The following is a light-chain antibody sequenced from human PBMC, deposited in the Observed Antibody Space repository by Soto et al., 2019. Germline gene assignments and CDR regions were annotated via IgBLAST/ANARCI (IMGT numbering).Light chain of an antibody. CDR3: CSYAGSSNLWV. J-gene: IGLJ3*02. Sequence: QSALTQSASVSGSPGQSITISCTGTSSDVGSYDLVSWYQQHPGKAPKLMIYEGSKRPSGVSNRFSGSKSGNTASLTISGLQAEDEADYYCCSYAGSSNLWVFGGGTKLTVL. CDR2: EGS. V-gene: IGLV2-23*01. CDR1: SSDVGSYDL.